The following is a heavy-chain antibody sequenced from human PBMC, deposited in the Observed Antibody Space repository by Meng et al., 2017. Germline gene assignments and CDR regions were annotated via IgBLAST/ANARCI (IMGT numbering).Heavy chain of an antibody. D-gene: IGHD6-19*01. CDR1: GGFSSSVDW. V-gene: IGHV4/OR15-8*02. CDR2: IYHGGNT. J-gene: IGHJ4*02. CDR3: ASWIYSCGWQ. Sequence: VQLPESGPGLVKAWGLLSLSGVVTGGFSSSVDWWRCVRQPPGKGLEWIGEIYHGGNTNYNPSLKSRVTISIDKSKNQFSLKLSSVTAADTAVYYCASWIYSCGWQWGQGTLVTVSS.